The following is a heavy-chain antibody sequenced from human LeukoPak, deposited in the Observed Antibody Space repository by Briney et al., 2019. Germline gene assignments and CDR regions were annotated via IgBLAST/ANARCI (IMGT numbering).Heavy chain of an antibody. CDR1: GGSISSGGYS. D-gene: IGHD5-18*01. V-gene: IGHV4-30-2*01. Sequence: SETLSLTCVVSGGSISSGGYSWSWIRQPPGKGLEWIGYMYHSGSTYHNPSLKSRVTISVDRSKNQFSLKLSSVTAADTAVYYCARDGDTAMPRGYYYYYMDVWGKGTTVTISS. CDR2: MYHSGST. CDR3: ARDGDTAMPRGYYYYYMDV. J-gene: IGHJ6*03.